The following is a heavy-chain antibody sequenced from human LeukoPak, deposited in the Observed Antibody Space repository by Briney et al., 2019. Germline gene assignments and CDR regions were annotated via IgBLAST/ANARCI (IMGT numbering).Heavy chain of an antibody. CDR2: IYSGGST. J-gene: IGHJ4*02. V-gene: IGHV3-66*01. Sequence: PGGSLRLSFAASGLTVSSTYMSWVRQTPGKGLEWVSVIYSGGSTYYADSVKGRFTISRDNSKNTLYLQMNSLRAEDTAVYYCARDLLEWYFDYWGQGTLVTVSS. D-gene: IGHD3-3*01. CDR3: ARDLLEWYFDY. CDR1: GLTVSSTY.